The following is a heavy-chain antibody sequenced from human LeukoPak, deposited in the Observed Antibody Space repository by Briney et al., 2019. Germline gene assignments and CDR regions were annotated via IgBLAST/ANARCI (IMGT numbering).Heavy chain of an antibody. J-gene: IGHJ4*02. D-gene: IGHD1-26*01. CDR1: RGSFSGYY. CDR2: INHSGNP. CDR3: GRGLASDVGATGPGY. Sequence: SETLSLTCAVYRGSFSGYYWSWIRQPPGKGLEWIGEINHSGNPNYNPSLKSRVTMSGDTFKNQFSLNLSSVTAADTAVYYCGRGLASDVGATGPGYWGQGTLVTVSS. V-gene: IGHV4-34*01.